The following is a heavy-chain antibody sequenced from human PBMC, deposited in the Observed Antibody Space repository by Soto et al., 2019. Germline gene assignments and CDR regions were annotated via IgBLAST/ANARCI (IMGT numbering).Heavy chain of an antibody. J-gene: IGHJ5*02. CDR1: GGSFSGYY. D-gene: IGHD6-13*01. CDR3: TAGIAAAGTDNWFEP. Sequence: SETLSLTCAVYGGSFSGYYWSWIRQPPGKGLEWIGEINHSGSTNYNPSLKSRVTISVDTSKNQFSLKLSSVTAADTAVYYCTAGIAAAGTDNWFEPWGQGTLVTVSS. V-gene: IGHV4-34*01. CDR2: INHSGST.